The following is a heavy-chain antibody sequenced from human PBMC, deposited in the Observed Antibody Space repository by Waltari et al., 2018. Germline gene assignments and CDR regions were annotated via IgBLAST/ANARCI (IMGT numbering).Heavy chain of an antibody. CDR1: GYSISSGYY. V-gene: IGHV4-38-2*02. CDR2: IYHSGST. J-gene: IGHJ6*04. D-gene: IGHD3-3*01. Sequence: QVQLQESGPGLVKPSETLSLTCTVSGYSISSGYYWGWIRQPPGKGLEWIGSIYHSGSTYYNPSLKSRVTISVDTSKNQFSLKLSSVTAADTAVYYCARERITIFGVVLGFDVWGKGTTVTISS. CDR3: ARERITIFGVVLGFDV.